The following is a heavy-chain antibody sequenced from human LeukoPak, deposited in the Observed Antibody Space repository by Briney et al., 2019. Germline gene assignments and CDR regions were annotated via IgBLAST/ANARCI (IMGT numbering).Heavy chain of an antibody. CDR2: ISSNGGST. Sequence: QPGGSLRLSCAASGFTFSNYAMHWVRQAPGKGLEYVSAISSNGGSTYYANSVKGRFTISRDNSKNTLYLQMGSLRAEDMAVYYRARVSNNYCVDYWGQGTLVTVSS. J-gene: IGHJ4*02. CDR1: GFTFSNYA. CDR3: ARVSNNYCVDY. V-gene: IGHV3-64*01. D-gene: IGHD2-21*01.